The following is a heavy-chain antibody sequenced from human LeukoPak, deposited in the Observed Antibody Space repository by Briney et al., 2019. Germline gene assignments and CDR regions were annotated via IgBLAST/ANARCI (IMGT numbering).Heavy chain of an antibody. CDR2: INHSGSI. D-gene: IGHD3-3*01. J-gene: IGHJ6*03. CDR3: ARGKNYDFWSGSNVMADYYYYMDV. Sequence: SETLSLTCAVYGGPFSGYYWSWIRQPPGKGLEWIGEINHSGSINYTPSLKSRVTISVDTSKNQFSLKLSSVTAADTAVYYCARGKNYDFWSGSNVMADYYYYMDVWGKGTTVTVSS. V-gene: IGHV4-34*01. CDR1: GGPFSGYY.